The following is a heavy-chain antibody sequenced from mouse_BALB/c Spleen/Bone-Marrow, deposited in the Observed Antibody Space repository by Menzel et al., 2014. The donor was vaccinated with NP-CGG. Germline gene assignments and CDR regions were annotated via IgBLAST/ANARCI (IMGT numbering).Heavy chain of an antibody. V-gene: IGHV1S41*01. D-gene: IGHD2-1*01. CDR2: IAPGSGSS. CDR1: GYTFNSYW. Sequence: DLVKPGASVKLSCKASGYTFNSYWINWIKQRPGQGLEWIGRIAPGSGSSYYNEMVKGKATLTVGTSSSTTYIQLNSLTSEDSAIYFCSRFPNYYGNNGAMDYWGQGTSVTVSS. J-gene: IGHJ4*01. CDR3: SRFPNYYGNNGAMDY.